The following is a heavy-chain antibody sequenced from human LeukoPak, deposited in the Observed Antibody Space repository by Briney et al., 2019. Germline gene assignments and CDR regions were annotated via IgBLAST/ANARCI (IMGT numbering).Heavy chain of an antibody. CDR1: GDSVSSNSVT. V-gene: IGHV6-1*01. J-gene: IGHJ5*02. D-gene: IGHD2-2*01. Sequence: SQTLSLTCAISGDSVSSNSVTWNWIRQSPSRGLEWLGRAYYRSTWYNDYAVSVRGRITVNPDTSKNQFSLHLNSVTPEDTAVYYCARRLTQYDCFDPWGQGILVTVPS. CDR2: AYYRSTWYN. CDR3: ARRLTQYDCFDP.